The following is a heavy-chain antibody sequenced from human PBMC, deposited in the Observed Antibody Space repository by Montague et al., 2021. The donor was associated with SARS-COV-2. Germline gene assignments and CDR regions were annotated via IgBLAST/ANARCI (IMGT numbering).Heavy chain of an antibody. V-gene: IGHV4-59*08. D-gene: IGHD1-26*01. CDR1: GGSISSYY. CDR3: VGIVVAADY. J-gene: IGHJ4*02. Sequence: SETLSLTCTVSGGSISSYYWSWILQPPGKGLEWIGYIYYSGSTNYNPSLKSRVTISVDTSKNQFSLKLSSVTAADTAVYYCVGIVVAADYWGQGALVTVSS. CDR2: IYYSGST.